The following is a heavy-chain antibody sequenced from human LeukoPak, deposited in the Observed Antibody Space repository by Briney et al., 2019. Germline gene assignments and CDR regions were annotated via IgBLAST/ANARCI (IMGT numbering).Heavy chain of an antibody. V-gene: IGHV1-8*01. CDR2: MNPNSGST. Sequence: ASVRVSCKASVYTFTSYDINRVRQANGHGLEWMGGMNPNSGSTGYAQKFQGRVTMTMNTSISTAYMELSSLRSEDTAVYYCARGQPGPIVVVVAATPNDYWGEGTLVAVPS. CDR1: VYTFTSYD. J-gene: IGHJ4*02. D-gene: IGHD2-15*01. CDR3: ARGQPGPIVVVVAATPNDY.